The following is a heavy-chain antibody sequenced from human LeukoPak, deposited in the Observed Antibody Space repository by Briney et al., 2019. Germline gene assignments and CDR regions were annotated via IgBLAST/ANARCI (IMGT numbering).Heavy chain of an antibody. CDR3: ARAAYDPWDY. D-gene: IGHD3-16*01. CDR1: GGSISSYY. J-gene: IGHJ4*02. V-gene: IGHV4-59*01. CDR2: IYYSGGT. Sequence: PSETLSLTCTVSGGSISSYYWSWIRQPPGKGLEWIGYIYYSGGTNYNPFLKSRVTISVHTSKNQFSLKLSSVTAADTAVYYCARAAYDPWDYWGQGTLATVSS.